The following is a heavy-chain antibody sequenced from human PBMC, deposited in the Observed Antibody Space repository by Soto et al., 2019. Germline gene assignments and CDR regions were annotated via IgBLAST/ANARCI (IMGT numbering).Heavy chain of an antibody. D-gene: IGHD6-13*01. CDR2: ISTRGSSL. CDR3: ARGQAAAPYYYYAMDV. CDR1: GFIFSYYY. V-gene: IGHV3-11*01. Sequence: GGSLRLSCAASGFIFSYYYMSWIRQAPGKGLEWVSFISTRGSSLYYADSVKGRFTISRDNAKNSLYLQMNSLRAEDTAVYYCARGQAAAPYYYYAMDVWGQGTTVTVSS. J-gene: IGHJ6*01.